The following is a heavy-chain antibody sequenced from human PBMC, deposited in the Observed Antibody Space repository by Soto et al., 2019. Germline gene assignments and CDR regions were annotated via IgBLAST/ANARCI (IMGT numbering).Heavy chain of an antibody. J-gene: IGHJ6*02. D-gene: IGHD4-17*01. V-gene: IGHV3-23*01. Sequence: GGSLRLSCAAAGLTFRSYVMSWVSQAPGKGLEWVSTISAGGVTTYYADSVRGRFTISRDDSYNTLYLQMNSLRAEDTAVYYCAKDAKTVTYGMEVWGQGTTVTVSS. CDR1: GLTFRSYV. CDR3: AKDAKTVTYGMEV. CDR2: ISAGGVTT.